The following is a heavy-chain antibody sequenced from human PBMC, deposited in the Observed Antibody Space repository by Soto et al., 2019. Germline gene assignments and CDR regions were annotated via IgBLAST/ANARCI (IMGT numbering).Heavy chain of an antibody. CDR3: ARHYIAWPPTLFDY. Sequence: SETLSLTCTVSGGSISSSSYYWGWIRQPPGKGLEWIGYIYYSGSTNYNPSLKSRVTISVDTSKNQFSLKLSSVTAADTAVYYCARHYIAWPPTLFDYWGQGTLVTVSS. J-gene: IGHJ4*02. V-gene: IGHV4-61*05. D-gene: IGHD2-15*01. CDR2: IYYSGST. CDR1: GGSISSSSYY.